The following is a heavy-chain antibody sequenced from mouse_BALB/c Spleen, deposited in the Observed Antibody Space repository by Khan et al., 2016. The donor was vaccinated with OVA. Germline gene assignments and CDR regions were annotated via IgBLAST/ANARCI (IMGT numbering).Heavy chain of an antibody. CDR2: IWSGGTT. D-gene: IGHD2-4*01. Sequence: QVQLKQSGPGLVQPSQSLSITCTVSGFSLTTYGVHWVRQSPGKGLEWLGVIWSGGTTDYSAAFISRLSITKDNSKSQVFFKMNSLQANDTAIYYCARYYDYDEGLAYWGQGTLVTVSA. CDR3: ARYYDYDEGLAY. J-gene: IGHJ3*01. V-gene: IGHV2-2*02. CDR1: GFSLTTYG.